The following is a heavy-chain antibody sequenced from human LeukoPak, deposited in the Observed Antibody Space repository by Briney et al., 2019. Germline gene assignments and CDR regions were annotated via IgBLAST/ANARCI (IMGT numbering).Heavy chain of an antibody. D-gene: IGHD2-8*02. CDR1: GFIFRNYW. CDR2: INHDGGDK. Sequence: GGSLRLSCVASGFIFRNYWMSWVRQAPGKGLEWVANINHDGGDKNYVDSVKGRFTISRDSAKSSLYVQMNSLRVEDTAVYYCARDSPYGTAGYWGQGTLVTVSS. V-gene: IGHV3-7*01. CDR3: ARDSPYGTAGY. J-gene: IGHJ4*02.